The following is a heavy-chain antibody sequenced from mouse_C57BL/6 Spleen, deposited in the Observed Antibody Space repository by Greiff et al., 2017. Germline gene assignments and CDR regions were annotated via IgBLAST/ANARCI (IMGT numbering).Heavy chain of an antibody. D-gene: IGHD1-1*01. CDR1: GFTFSSYG. V-gene: IGHV5-6*02. Sequence: DVMLVESGGDLVKPGGSLKLSCAASGFTFSSYGMPWVRQTPDKRLEWVATISSGGSYTYYPDSVKGRFTISRDNAKNTLYLQMSSLKSEDTAMYYCARDFTTVVADYWGQGTTLTVSS. CDR3: ARDFTTVVADY. CDR2: ISSGGSYT. J-gene: IGHJ2*01.